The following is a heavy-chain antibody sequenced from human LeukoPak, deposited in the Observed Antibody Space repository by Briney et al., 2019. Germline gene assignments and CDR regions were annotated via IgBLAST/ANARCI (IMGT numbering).Heavy chain of an antibody. V-gene: IGHV1-24*01. CDR1: GYTLTELS. D-gene: IGHD3-10*01. J-gene: IGHJ4*02. CDR2: FDPEDGET. CDR3: ATAAGEARSGSPETYFDY. Sequence: ASVTVSCKVSGYTLTELSMHWVRQAPGKGLEWMGGFDPEDGETIYAQKFQGRVTMTEDTSTDTAYMELSSLRSEDTAVYYCATAAGEARSGSPETYFDYWGQGTLVTVSS.